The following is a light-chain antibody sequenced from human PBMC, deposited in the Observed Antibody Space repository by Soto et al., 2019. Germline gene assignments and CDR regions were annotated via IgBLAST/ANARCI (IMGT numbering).Light chain of an antibody. CDR2: GAS. CDR1: QSISIAY. J-gene: IGKJ2*02. V-gene: IGKV3-20*01. CDR3: QQYDTSPMCT. Sequence: EIVLTQSPDTLSLSLGERANLSCRASQSISIAYLAWFRQRPGQAPTLVMYGASSRAAGIPDRFSASGSGTDFTLTISRLEPEDFAVYYWQQYDTSPMCTFGQGTKLEIK.